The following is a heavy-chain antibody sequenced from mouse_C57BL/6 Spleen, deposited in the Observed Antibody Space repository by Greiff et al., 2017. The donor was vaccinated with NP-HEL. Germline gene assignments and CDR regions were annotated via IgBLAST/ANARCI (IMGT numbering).Heavy chain of an antibody. V-gene: IGHV5-17*01. CDR3: ASPHYYGSSSWYFDV. CDR1: GFTFSDYG. Sequence: DVMLVESGGGLVKPGGSLKLSCAASGFTFSDYGMHWVRQAPEKGLEWVAYISSGSSTIYYADTVKGRFTISRDNAKNTLFLQMTSLRSEDTAMYYCASPHYYGSSSWYFDVWGTGTTVTVSS. J-gene: IGHJ1*03. D-gene: IGHD1-1*01. CDR2: ISSGSSTI.